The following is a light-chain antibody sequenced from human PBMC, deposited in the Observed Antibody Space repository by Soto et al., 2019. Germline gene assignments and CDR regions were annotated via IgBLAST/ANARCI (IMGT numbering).Light chain of an antibody. J-gene: IGKJ1*01. CDR1: QSVSSN. CDR3: QQYNNWPWT. Sequence: EIVMTQSPATLSVSPGERATLSCRASQSVSSNLAWYQQKPGQAPRFLIYGASTRATGIPARFSGSGSGTEFTLTISSLQSEDFAVYYCQQYNNWPWTFGQGTKVKIK. V-gene: IGKV3-15*01. CDR2: GAS.